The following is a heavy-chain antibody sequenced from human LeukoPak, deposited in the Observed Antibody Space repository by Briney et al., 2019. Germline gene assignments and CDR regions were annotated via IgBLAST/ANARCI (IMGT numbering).Heavy chain of an antibody. V-gene: IGHV4-59*01. CDR3: ARDLDNSGWYVFDN. D-gene: IGHD6-19*01. J-gene: IGHJ4*02. CDR1: GGSISRYY. CDR2: IHYSGST. Sequence: SETLSLTCTVSGGSISRYYWSWIRQPPGKGLEWIGYIHYSGSTNSNPPLKSRVTISVDTSKNQFSLKLRSVTAADTAVYYCARDLDNSGWYVFDNWGQGNLVTVSS.